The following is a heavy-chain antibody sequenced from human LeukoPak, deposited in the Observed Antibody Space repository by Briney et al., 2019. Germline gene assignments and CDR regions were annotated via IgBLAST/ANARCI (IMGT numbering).Heavy chain of an antibody. D-gene: IGHD3-3*01. Sequence: PSETLSLTCTVSGCSISSYCWTWVRQPPGKGLEWIGYIYTSGTTDHNPSLRSRLTMSVDTSKNQLSLELRFLTAADTAVYYCATSYDAKTAPYDLWGQGTLVTVSS. CDR1: GCSISSYC. V-gene: IGHV4-4*09. J-gene: IGHJ5*02. CDR2: IYTSGTT. CDR3: ATSYDAKTAPYDL.